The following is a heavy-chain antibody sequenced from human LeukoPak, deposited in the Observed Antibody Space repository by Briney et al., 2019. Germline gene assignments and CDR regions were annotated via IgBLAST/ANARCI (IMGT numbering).Heavy chain of an antibody. J-gene: IGHJ3*02. D-gene: IGHD4-17*01. CDR2: ISGSGGST. Sequence: GGSLRLSCAASGFTFSSYWMHWVRQAPGKGLEWVSAISGSGGSTYYADSVKGRFTISRDNSKNTLYLQMNSLRAEDTAVYYCAKPKGAYGDHDAFDIWGQGTMVTVSS. V-gene: IGHV3-23*01. CDR3: AKPKGAYGDHDAFDI. CDR1: GFTFSSYW.